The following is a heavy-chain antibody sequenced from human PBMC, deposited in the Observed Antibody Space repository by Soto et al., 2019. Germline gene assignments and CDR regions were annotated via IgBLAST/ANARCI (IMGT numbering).Heavy chain of an antibody. CDR3: ARDVYYYGSGSIDP. CDR2: IWYDGSNK. J-gene: IGHJ5*02. D-gene: IGHD3-10*01. CDR1: GFTFSSSG. Sequence: QVQLVESGGGVVQPGRSLRLSCAASGFTFSSSGMHWVRQAPGKGLEWVAVIWYDGSNKYYADSVKGRFTISRDNSKNPLYLQMNSLRAEDTAVYYCARDVYYYGSGSIDPWGQGTLVTVSS. V-gene: IGHV3-33*01.